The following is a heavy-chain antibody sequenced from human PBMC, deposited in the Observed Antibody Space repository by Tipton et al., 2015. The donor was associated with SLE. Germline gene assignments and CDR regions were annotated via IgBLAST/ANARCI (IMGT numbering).Heavy chain of an antibody. V-gene: IGHV4-59*12. Sequence: TLSLTCTVSGGSIRNYFWHWIRQSPGKRLEWIGYVYDSGTTKYNPSLKSRLTISVGTSKNQFSLKLSSVTAADTAVYYCARDKGAGMDVWGKGTTVTVSS. CDR2: VYDSGTT. CDR3: ARDKGAGMDV. D-gene: IGHD3-16*01. CDR1: GGSIRNYF. J-gene: IGHJ6*03.